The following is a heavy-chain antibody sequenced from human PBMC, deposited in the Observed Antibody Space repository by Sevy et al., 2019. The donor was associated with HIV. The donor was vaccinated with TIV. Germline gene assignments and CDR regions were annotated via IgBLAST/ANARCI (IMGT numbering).Heavy chain of an antibody. J-gene: IGHJ4*02. V-gene: IGHV3-30*18. Sequence: GGSLRLSCAASGFTFSTYGMHWVRQAPGEGLEWVAVISYDGFKTYYADSMKGRFTISRDNSKNTLYLQMNSLRVEDTALYFCAKDGGWYNYAPSDYWGLGTLVTVSS. D-gene: IGHD1-1*01. CDR1: GFTFSTYG. CDR3: AKDGGWYNYAPSDY. CDR2: ISYDGFKT.